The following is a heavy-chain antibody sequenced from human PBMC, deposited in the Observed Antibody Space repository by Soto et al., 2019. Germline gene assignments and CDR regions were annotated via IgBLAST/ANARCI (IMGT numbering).Heavy chain of an antibody. CDR1: GYTFISYP. CDR2: INAGDDKT. J-gene: IGHJ4*02. CDR3: ARDPFTVVRGVIAYFDY. V-gene: IGHV1-3*01. Sequence: QVQLVQSGAEVKKPGASVKVSCKASGYTFISYPMHWVRQAPGQRLEWMGWINAGDDKTKYSQKFQGRVTITRDTSASTAYMELSSLRSEDTAVYYCARDPFTVVRGVIAYFDYWGQGTLVTVSS. D-gene: IGHD3-10*01.